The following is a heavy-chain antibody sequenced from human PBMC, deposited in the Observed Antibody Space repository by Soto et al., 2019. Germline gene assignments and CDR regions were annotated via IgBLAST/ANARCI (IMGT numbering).Heavy chain of an antibody. J-gene: IGHJ6*01. Sequence: GASLKISCKGSGDSVTSHWISSVRQMPGKGLEWMGRIDPSDSYTNYSPSFQGHVTISADKSISTAYLQWSSLKASDTAMYYCASNYGSGSYYIPDGMDVWGQGTTVTVSS. D-gene: IGHD3-10*01. CDR3: ASNYGSGSYYIPDGMDV. V-gene: IGHV5-10-1*01. CDR1: GDSVTSHW. CDR2: IDPSDSYT.